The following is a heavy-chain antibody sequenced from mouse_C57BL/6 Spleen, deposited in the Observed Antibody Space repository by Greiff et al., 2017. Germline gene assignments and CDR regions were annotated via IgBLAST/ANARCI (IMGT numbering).Heavy chain of an antibody. CDR1: GFTFSSYG. V-gene: IGHV5-6*02. Sequence: EVKLMESGGDLVKPGGSLKLSCAASGFTFSSYGMSWVRQTPDKRLEWVATISSGGSYTYYPDSVKGRFTISRDNAKNTLYLQMSSLKSEDTAMYYCARRTGDFDYWGQGTTLTVSS. J-gene: IGHJ2*01. D-gene: IGHD4-1*01. CDR2: ISSGGSYT. CDR3: ARRTGDFDY.